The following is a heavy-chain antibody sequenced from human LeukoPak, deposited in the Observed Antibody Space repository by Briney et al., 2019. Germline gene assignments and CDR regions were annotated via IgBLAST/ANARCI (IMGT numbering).Heavy chain of an antibody. V-gene: IGHV3-23*01. Sequence: PGGSLRLSCAASGFTFSSYGMHWVRQAPGKGLEWVSAISGSGGSTYYADAVKGRFTISRDNSKNTLYLQMNSLRAEDTALYYCAKDLRFLEWLLAYWGQGTLVTVSS. D-gene: IGHD3-3*01. J-gene: IGHJ4*02. CDR1: GFTFSSYG. CDR2: ISGSGGST. CDR3: AKDLRFLEWLLAY.